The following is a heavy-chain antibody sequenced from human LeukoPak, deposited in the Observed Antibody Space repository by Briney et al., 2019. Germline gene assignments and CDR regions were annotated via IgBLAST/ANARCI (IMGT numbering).Heavy chain of an antibody. V-gene: IGHV4-61*01. J-gene: IGHJ3*02. D-gene: IGHD3-22*01. CDR1: GGSISSSSYY. CDR3: ARARNYYDSSDYYYEGDAFDI. Sequence: PSETLSLTCTVSGGSISSSSYYWCWIRQPPGKGLECIGYIYYSGSTHYNPSLKSRVTISVDTSKNQFSLKLSSVTAADTAVYFCARARNYYDSSDYYYEGDAFDIWGQGTMVTVSS. CDR2: IYYSGST.